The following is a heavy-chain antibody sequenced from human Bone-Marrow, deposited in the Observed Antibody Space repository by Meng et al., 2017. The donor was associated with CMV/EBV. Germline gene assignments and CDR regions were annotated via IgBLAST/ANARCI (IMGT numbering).Heavy chain of an antibody. D-gene: IGHD1-26*01. Sequence: SEPLSLTCAVYGGSFSGYYWSWIRQPPGKGLEWIGEINHSGSTNYNPSLKSRVTISVDTSKNQFSLKLSSVTAADTAVYYCARHRYSGSYSGAFDIWGQGTMVTVSS. CDR3: ARHRYSGSYSGAFDI. CDR2: INHSGST. J-gene: IGHJ3*02. V-gene: IGHV4-34*01. CDR1: GGSFSGYY.